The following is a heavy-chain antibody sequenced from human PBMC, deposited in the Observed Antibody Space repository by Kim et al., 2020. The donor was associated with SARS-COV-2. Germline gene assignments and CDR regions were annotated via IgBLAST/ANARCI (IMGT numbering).Heavy chain of an antibody. Sequence: NYNPSLMSRVTISVDTSKNQFSLKLSSVTAADTAVYYCDLQGDVGDAFDIWGQGTMVTVSS. V-gene: IGHV4-59*01. J-gene: IGHJ3*02. D-gene: IGHD2-21*02. CDR3: DLQGDVGDAFDI.